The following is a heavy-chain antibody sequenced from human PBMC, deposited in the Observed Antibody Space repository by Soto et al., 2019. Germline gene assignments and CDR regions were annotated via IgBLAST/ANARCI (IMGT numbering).Heavy chain of an antibody. J-gene: IGHJ4*02. V-gene: IGHV3-53*02. CDR1: GFIVSANC. D-gene: IGHD3-22*01. CDR2: VYGGSAN. Sequence: EVQLVETGGGLVQPGGSLRLSCAASGFIVSANCMNWVRQAPGKGLEWLSVVYGGSANYYADSVKGRFTISRDNSKNSVFLQMNRLRVEDTAVYYWARGKSGYLTFDYWGQGTRVTVSS. CDR3: ARGKSGYLTFDY.